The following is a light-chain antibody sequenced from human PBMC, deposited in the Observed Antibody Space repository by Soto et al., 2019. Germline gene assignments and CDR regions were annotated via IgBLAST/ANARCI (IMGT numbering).Light chain of an antibody. CDR2: GAS. Sequence: EIVLTQSPGTLSLSPGERATLSCRASQSVTSNLLAWYQQKRGQAPRLLIYGASFRATGIPDRFSGSGSGTDFTLTISRLEPEDFVVYYCQHYGSSPYTFGQGTKLDIK. CDR3: QHYGSSPYT. J-gene: IGKJ2*01. CDR1: QSVTSNL. V-gene: IGKV3-20*01.